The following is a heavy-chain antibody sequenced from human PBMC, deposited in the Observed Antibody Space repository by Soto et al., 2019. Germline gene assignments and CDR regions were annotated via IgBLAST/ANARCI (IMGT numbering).Heavy chain of an antibody. V-gene: IGHV4-39*01. CDR3: ARQGGQRITIFGVVTPDY. D-gene: IGHD3-3*01. CDR1: GGSISSSSYY. J-gene: IGHJ4*02. CDR2: IYYSGST. Sequence: SETLSLTCTVSGGSISSSSYYWGWIRQPPGKGLEWIGSIYYSGSTYYNPSLKSRVTISVDTSKNQFSLKLSSVTAADTAVYYCARQGGQRITIFGVVTPDYWGQGTLVTVSS.